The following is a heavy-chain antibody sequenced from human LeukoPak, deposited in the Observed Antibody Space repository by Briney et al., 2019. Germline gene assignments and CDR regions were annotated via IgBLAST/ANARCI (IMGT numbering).Heavy chain of an antibody. CDR3: ARGVSGYDWSEYYGMDV. CDR2: IKQDGSDK. Sequence: PGGSLRLSRATSGFTFSNYWMSWVRRAPGKGLEWVANIKQDGSDKYYVDSVKGRFTISRDNAKNSLYLQMNTLRAEDTAVYYCARGVSGYDWSEYYGMDVWGQGTTVTVSS. J-gene: IGHJ6*02. D-gene: IGHD5-12*01. V-gene: IGHV3-7*01. CDR1: GFTFSNYW.